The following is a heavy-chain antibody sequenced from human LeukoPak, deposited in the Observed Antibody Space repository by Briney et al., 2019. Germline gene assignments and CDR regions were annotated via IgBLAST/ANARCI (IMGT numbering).Heavy chain of an antibody. CDR3: SRGSGWLSVY. Sequence: RXSCXASXXIFGDYLMSWVRQAPGKGLEWIGFISGGTTEYAASGKGRFSISRDDSTRIAYLQMNSLTTEDTAVYYCSRGSGWLSVYWGQGTLVTVSS. V-gene: IGHV3-49*04. CDR1: XXIFGDYL. D-gene: IGHD6-19*01. CDR2: ISGGTT. J-gene: IGHJ4*02.